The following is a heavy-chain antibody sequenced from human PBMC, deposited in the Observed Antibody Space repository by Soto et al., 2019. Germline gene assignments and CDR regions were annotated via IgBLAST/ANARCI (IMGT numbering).Heavy chain of an antibody. V-gene: IGHV3-30-3*01. CDR2: ISYDGSNK. CDR3: ARRGELERRGAFDI. J-gene: IGHJ3*02. Sequence: GGSLRLSCAASGFTFSSYAMHWVRQAPGKGLEWVAVISYDGSNKHYSDSVKGRFTISRDNSKNTLYLQMNSLRAEDTAVYYCARRGELERRGAFDIWGQGTMVTVSS. D-gene: IGHD1-1*01. CDR1: GFTFSSYA.